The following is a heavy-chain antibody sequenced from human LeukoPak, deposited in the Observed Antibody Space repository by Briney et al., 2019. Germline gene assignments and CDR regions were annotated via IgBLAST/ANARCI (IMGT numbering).Heavy chain of an antibody. CDR1: GFTFSSYW. V-gene: IGHV3-74*01. Sequence: QPGGPLRLSCAASGFTFSSYWMHWVRQAPGKGLVWVSRINSDGSSTSYADSVKGRFTISRDNAKNTLYLQMNSLRAEDTAVYYCASPPADCSSTSCYYYYYYMDVWGKGTTVTVSS. CDR3: ASPPADCSSTSCYYYYYYMDV. J-gene: IGHJ6*03. D-gene: IGHD2-2*01. CDR2: INSDGSST.